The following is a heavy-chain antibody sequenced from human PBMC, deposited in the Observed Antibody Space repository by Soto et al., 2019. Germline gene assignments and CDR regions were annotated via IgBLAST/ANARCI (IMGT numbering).Heavy chain of an antibody. CDR1: GYTFTSYY. CDR2: FDPEDGET. J-gene: IGHJ5*02. D-gene: IGHD5-12*01. Sequence: APVKVSCKASGYTFTSYYMHWVRQAPGKGLEWMGGFDPEDGETIYAQRFQGRVTMTEDTSTNTAYMDLSSLTSEDTAVYYCARAISGYVTWGQGTLVTVSS. CDR3: ARAISGYVT. V-gene: IGHV1-24*01.